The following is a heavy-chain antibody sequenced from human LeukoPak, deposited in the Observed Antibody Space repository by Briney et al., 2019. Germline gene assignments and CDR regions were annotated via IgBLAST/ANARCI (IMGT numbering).Heavy chain of an antibody. D-gene: IGHD2-2*02. CDR3: ARKAYCSSTSCYIEGAFDI. V-gene: IGHV5-51*01. J-gene: IGHJ3*02. Sequence: GGSLKISCKGSGYSFTSYWIGWVRQMPGKGLEWMGIIYPGDSDTRYSPSFQGQVTISADKSISTAYLQWSSLKASDTAMYYCARKAYCSSTSCYIEGAFDIWGQGTMVTVSS. CDR1: GYSFTSYW. CDR2: IYPGDSDT.